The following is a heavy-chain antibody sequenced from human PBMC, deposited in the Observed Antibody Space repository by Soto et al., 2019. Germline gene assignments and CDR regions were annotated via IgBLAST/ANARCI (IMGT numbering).Heavy chain of an antibody. Sequence: QLQLQESGPGLVKPSETLSLTCTVSGGSISSSSYYWGWIRQPPGKGLEWIGSIYYSGSTYYNPSLKSRVTISVDTSKNQFSLKLSSVTAADTAVYYCARLPRRAFCYRLCWFDPWGQGTLVTVSS. CDR1: GGSISSSSYY. D-gene: IGHD2-15*01. J-gene: IGHJ5*02. V-gene: IGHV4-39*01. CDR2: IYYSGST. CDR3: ARLPRRAFCYRLCWFDP.